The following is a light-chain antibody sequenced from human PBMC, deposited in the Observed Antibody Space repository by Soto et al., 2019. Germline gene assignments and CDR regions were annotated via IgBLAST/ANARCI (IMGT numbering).Light chain of an antibody. V-gene: IGLV2-14*01. CDR1: SSDVGGYNY. J-gene: IGLJ3*02. CDR3: KSRTTRNTLV. CDR2: EVT. Sequence: QSARAQPASVSGSPGQSITISCTGTSSDVGGYNYVSWYQQHPGKAPKLIIYEVTHRPSGVSSRFYGSRSGNTASLTISGLQAEDEADYYCKSRTTRNTLVFGGGTKVTVL.